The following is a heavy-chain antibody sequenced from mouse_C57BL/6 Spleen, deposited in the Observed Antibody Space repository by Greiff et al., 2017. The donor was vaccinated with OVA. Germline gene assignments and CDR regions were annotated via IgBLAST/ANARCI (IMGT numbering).Heavy chain of an antibody. CDR3: ARSLHSNYAMDY. J-gene: IGHJ4*01. V-gene: IGHV1-82*01. D-gene: IGHD2-5*01. CDR1: GYAFSSSW. CDR2: IYPGDGDT. Sequence: QVQLQQSGPELVKPGASVKISCKASGYAFSSSWMNWVKQRPGKGLEWIGRIYPGDGDTNYNGKFKGKATLTADKSSSTAYMQLSSLTSEDSAVYVCARSLHSNYAMDYWGQGTSVTVSS.